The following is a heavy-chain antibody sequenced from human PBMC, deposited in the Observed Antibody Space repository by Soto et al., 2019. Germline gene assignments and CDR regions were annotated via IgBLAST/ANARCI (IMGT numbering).Heavy chain of an antibody. J-gene: IGHJ4*02. V-gene: IGHV3-15*01. CDR3: TTDGGNVPPWLYFAY. D-gene: IGHD1-26*01. Sequence: PGETLRHACAASRATVLTTWMSAVRQAPGKGLEWVGRIKSKTDGGTTDYAEPVKGRFTISRDDSKNTLYLQMNSLKTEDTAVYYCTTDGGNVPPWLYFAYWGLGT. CDR2: IKSKTDGGTT. CDR1: RATVLTTW.